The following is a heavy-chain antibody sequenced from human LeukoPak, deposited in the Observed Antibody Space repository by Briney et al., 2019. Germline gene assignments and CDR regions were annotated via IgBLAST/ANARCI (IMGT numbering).Heavy chain of an antibody. CDR3: ARDSCTGGSCYSEGLY. V-gene: IGHV4-4*07. J-gene: IGHJ4*02. Sequence: SETLSLTCTVSGGSISSYYWSWIRQPAGKGLEWIGRIYTSGSTNYNPSLKSRVTMSVDTSKNQFSLKLSSVTAADTAVYYCARDSCTGGSCYSEGLYWVQGTLVTVSS. CDR2: IYTSGST. D-gene: IGHD2-15*01. CDR1: GGSISSYY.